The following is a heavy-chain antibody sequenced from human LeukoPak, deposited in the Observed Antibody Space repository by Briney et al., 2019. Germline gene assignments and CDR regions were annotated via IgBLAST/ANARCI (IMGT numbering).Heavy chain of an antibody. CDR3: GRERVSAYDY. CDR1: GFTFSSYA. Sequence: PGGSLRLSCAASGFTFSSYAMSWVRQAPGKGLEWVSAISGSGGSTYYADFVKGRFTISRDNSKDSLFLQMDSLRDDDTAVYYCGRERVSAYDYWGQGTLVTVSS. V-gene: IGHV3-23*01. J-gene: IGHJ4*02. CDR2: ISGSGGST.